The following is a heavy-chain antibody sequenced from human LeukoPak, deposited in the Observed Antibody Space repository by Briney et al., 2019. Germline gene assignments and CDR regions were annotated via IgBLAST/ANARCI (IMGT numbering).Heavy chain of an antibody. CDR1: GGSFSGYY. D-gene: IGHD6-13*01. CDR2: INHSGST. J-gene: IGHJ5*02. CDR3: AMSYSSSWLYNWIDP. Sequence: SETLSLTCAVYGGSFSGYYWSWIRQPPGKGLEWIGEINHSGSTNYNPSLKSRVTISVDTSKNKFSLKLSSVTAADTAVYYCAMSYSSSWLYNWIDPWGQGTLVTVSS. V-gene: IGHV4-34*01.